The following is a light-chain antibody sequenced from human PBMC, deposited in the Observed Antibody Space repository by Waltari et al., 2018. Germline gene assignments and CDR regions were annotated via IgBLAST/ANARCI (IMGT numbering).Light chain of an antibody. Sequence: QPVLTQPPSASGTPGQRVTISCSGISSNIGINPRYWFQQPPGPAPKLLIYSNNQWPSGVPDRFSGYKSGTSASLAISGLQSEDEADYYCSTWDDSLGGPVFGGGTKLTVL. CDR2: SNN. J-gene: IGLJ3*02. V-gene: IGLV1-47*01. CDR1: SSNIGINP. CDR3: STWDDSLGGPV.